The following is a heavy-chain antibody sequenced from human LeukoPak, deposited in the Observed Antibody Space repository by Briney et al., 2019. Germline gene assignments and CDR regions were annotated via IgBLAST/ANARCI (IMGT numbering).Heavy chain of an antibody. J-gene: IGHJ4*02. D-gene: IGHD3-22*01. CDR3: ARGDYYDSSGLFPDGLDY. CDR1: GGTFSSYS. Sequence: SVTVSCKASGGTFSSYSISWVRQAPGQGLEWMGGIIPIFDTADYAQKFQGRVTITADESTSTAYMELSSLRSEDTAVYYCARGDYYDSSGLFPDGLDYWGQGTLVTVSS. CDR2: IIPIFDTA. V-gene: IGHV1-69*13.